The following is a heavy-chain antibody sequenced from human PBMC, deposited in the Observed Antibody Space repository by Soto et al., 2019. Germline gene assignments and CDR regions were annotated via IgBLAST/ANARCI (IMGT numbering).Heavy chain of an antibody. Sequence: PGGSLRLSCAASGFTFSSYSMHWVRQAPGKGLEWISYIDTSGTKIYYADSVQGRFTITRDNAKNSLYLEMNSLRDEDTAVYYCASHYDMWSGYLSPVDYWGQGTLVTVSS. CDR1: GFTFSSYS. CDR3: ASHYDMWSGYLSPVDY. V-gene: IGHV3-48*02. D-gene: IGHD3-3*01. CDR2: IDTSGTKI. J-gene: IGHJ4*02.